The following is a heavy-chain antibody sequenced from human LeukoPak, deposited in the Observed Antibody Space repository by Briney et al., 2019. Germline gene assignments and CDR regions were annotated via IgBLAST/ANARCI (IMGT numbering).Heavy chain of an antibody. Sequence: GGSLRLSCAASGFTFSNYKMHWVRQAPGKGLEWVALIWYDGSNKEYAESVKGRFTISRDNSKNTLYLQMNSLRDEDTAVYYCARDQGTSTTAPKRKGRFDPWGQGTLVTVSS. V-gene: IGHV3-33*08. D-gene: IGHD1-1*01. CDR2: IWYDGSNK. CDR1: GFTFSNYK. CDR3: ARDQGTSTTAPKRKGRFDP. J-gene: IGHJ5*02.